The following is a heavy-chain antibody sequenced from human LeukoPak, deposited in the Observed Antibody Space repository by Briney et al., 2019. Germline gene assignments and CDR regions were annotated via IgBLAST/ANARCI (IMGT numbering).Heavy chain of an antibody. CDR3: ARRPLYCSGGSCYSMLDY. CDR2: INHSGST. CDR1: GGSISTDY. D-gene: IGHD2-15*01. V-gene: IGHV4-34*01. J-gene: IGHJ4*02. Sequence: SETLSLTCTVSGGSISTDYWSWLRQPPGKGLEWIGEINHSGSTNYNPSLKSRVTISVDTSKNQFSLKLSSVTAADTAVYYCARRPLYCSGGSCYSMLDYWGQGTLVTVSS.